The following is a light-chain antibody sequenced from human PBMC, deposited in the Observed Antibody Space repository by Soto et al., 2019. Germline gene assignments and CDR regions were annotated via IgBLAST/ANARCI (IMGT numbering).Light chain of an antibody. Sequence: DIQMTQSPSTLSASVGDRVTITCRASQSISSWLAWYQQKPGKAPKVLIYKASSLESGVPSRFSGSGSGTEFTLTISSLQPDDFATYYCQQYNSYWWTVGQGTKVDIK. V-gene: IGKV1-5*03. J-gene: IGKJ1*01. CDR3: QQYNSYWWT. CDR1: QSISSW. CDR2: KAS.